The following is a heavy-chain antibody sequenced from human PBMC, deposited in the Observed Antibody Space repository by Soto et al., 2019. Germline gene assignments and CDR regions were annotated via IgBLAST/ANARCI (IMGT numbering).Heavy chain of an antibody. CDR2: ISSTGNTI. Sequence: QVQLVESGGGLVQTSGSLRIACVASGFTFSDYYMSWVRQAPGTGLEWVSYISSTGNTIYYADSVKGRFTISRDNAKNSVYLQMNNLRAEDTALYFCAKMSSENYYDPVFSWGQGTLVTVSS. V-gene: IGHV3-11*01. CDR1: GFTFSDYY. D-gene: IGHD3-22*01. CDR3: AKMSSENYYDPVFS. J-gene: IGHJ4*02.